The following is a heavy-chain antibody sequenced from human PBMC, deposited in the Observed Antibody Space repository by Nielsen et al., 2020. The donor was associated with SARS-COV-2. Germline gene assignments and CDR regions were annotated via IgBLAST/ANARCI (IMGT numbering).Heavy chain of an antibody. CDR3: ARARGYSGYDYLVTLTFDY. J-gene: IGHJ4*02. CDR1: GYTFTGYY. D-gene: IGHD5-12*01. Sequence: ASVKVSCKASGYTFTGYYMHWVRQAPGQGLEWMGWINPNSGGTNYAQKFQGWVTMTRDTSISTAYMELSRLRSDDTAVYYCARARGYSGYDYLVTLTFDYWGQGTLVTVSS. CDR2: INPNSGGT. V-gene: IGHV1-2*04.